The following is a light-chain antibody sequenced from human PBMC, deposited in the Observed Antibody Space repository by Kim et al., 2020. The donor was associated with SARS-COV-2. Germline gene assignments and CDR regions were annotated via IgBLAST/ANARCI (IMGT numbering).Light chain of an antibody. CDR3: SSYAGRNDLV. CDR2: DVT. Sequence: GQSVDISCTGTSSDVGRYNYVSWYQHHPGKAPKLIIYDVTKRPTGVPDRFSGSKSGNTASPTVSGLQAEDEADYYCSSYAGRNDLVFGGGTQLTVL. V-gene: IGLV2-8*01. J-gene: IGLJ2*01. CDR1: SSDVGRYNY.